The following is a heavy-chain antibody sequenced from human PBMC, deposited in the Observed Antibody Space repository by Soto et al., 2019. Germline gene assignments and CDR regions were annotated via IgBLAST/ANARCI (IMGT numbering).Heavy chain of an antibody. D-gene: IGHD1-7*01. Sequence: GGSLRLSCAASGFTFSSYTMNWVRQAPGKGLEWVSYISSSSSTIYYADSVKGRFTISRDNAKNSVYLQMNSLRDEDTAVYYCARRNWNYYYFDSWGQGTLVTVSS. V-gene: IGHV3-48*02. CDR1: GFTFSSYT. CDR3: ARRNWNYYYFDS. J-gene: IGHJ4*02. CDR2: ISSSSSTI.